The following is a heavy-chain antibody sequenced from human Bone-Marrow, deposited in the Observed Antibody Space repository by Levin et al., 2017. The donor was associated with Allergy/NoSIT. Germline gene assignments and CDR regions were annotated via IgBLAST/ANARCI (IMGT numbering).Heavy chain of an antibody. J-gene: IGHJ4*02. CDR1: GYTFTGHF. D-gene: IGHD6-13*01. CDR3: ARGGSSSSFFPNYYFDY. V-gene: IGHV1-2*06. CDR2: INPKSGGT. Sequence: GESLKISCRASGYTFTGHFVHWVRQAPGQGLELMGRINPKSGGTFFVQKFQGRVTLTRDTSLTTVYMELSRLTSDDTAVYYCARGGSSSSFFPNYYFDYWGQGSLVTVSS.